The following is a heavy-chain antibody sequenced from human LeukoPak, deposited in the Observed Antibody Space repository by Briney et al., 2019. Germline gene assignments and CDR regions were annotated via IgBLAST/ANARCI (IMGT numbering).Heavy chain of an antibody. CDR2: ISSSGSTI. D-gene: IGHD5-18*01. CDR3: ARSDTAMVPVDY. J-gene: IGHJ4*02. V-gene: IGHV3-11*01. CDR1: GFTFSDYY. Sequence: PGGSLRLSCAASGFTFSDYYMSWIRQAPGKGLECVSYISSSGSTIYYADSVKGRFTISRDNAKNSLYLQMNSLRAEDTAVYYCARSDTAMVPVDYWGQGTLVTVSS.